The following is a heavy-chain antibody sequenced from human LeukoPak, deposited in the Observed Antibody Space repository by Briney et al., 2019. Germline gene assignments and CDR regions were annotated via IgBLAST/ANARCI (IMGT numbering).Heavy chain of an antibody. Sequence: PGGSLRLSCAASGFTFSSYSMNWVRQAPGKGLERVSYISSSSTTIYYADSVKGRFTISRDNAKNSLYLQMNSLGAEDTAVYYCARDRHICSYGYLGDYWGQGTLVTVSS. V-gene: IGHV3-48*01. J-gene: IGHJ4*02. D-gene: IGHD5-18*01. CDR2: ISSSSTTI. CDR1: GFTFSSYS. CDR3: ARDRHICSYGYLGDY.